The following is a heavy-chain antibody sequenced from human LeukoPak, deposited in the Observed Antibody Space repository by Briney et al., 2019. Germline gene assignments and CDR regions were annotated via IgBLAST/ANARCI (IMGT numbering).Heavy chain of an antibody. D-gene: IGHD2/OR15-2a*01. CDR3: ARRRIDYYYGMDV. Sequence: GGSLRLSCAASGFTFSSYSMNWVRQAPGKGLEWVSFISSSSSYIYYADSVKGRFTISRDNAKNSLYLQMNSLRAEDTAVYYCARRRIDYYYGMDVWGQGTTVTVSS. CDR2: ISSSSSYI. V-gene: IGHV3-21*01. CDR1: GFTFSSYS. J-gene: IGHJ6*02.